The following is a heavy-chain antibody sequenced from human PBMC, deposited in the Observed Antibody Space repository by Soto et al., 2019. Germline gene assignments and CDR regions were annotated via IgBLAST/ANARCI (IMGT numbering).Heavy chain of an antibody. J-gene: IGHJ6*03. CDR1: GFTFSSYT. CDR2: ISSSSSNI. CDR3: ARESGSSGGSCNPYYYYYMYV. Sequence: EVQLVESGGGLVQPGGSLRLSCAASGFTFSSYTMNWVRQAPGKGLEWVSYISSSSSNIYYADSVKGRFTISRDNAKKSLYLQKKCLRAGDTAVYYCARESGSSGGSCNPYYYYYMYVLGKGTPVTVSS. D-gene: IGHD2-15*01. V-gene: IGHV3-48*01.